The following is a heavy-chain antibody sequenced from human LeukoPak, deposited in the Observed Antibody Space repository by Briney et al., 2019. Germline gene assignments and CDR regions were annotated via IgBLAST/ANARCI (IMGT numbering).Heavy chain of an antibody. V-gene: IGHV1-69*04. Sequence: WASVKVSCKASGGTFSSYTISWVPQAPGQGLEWMGRIIPILGIANYAQKFQGRVTITADKSTSTAYMELSSMRSEDTAVYYCARDRGDIVVVPAASGAFDIWGQGTMVTVSS. CDR1: GGTFSSYT. D-gene: IGHD2-2*01. J-gene: IGHJ3*02. CDR2: IIPILGIA. CDR3: ARDRGDIVVVPAASGAFDI.